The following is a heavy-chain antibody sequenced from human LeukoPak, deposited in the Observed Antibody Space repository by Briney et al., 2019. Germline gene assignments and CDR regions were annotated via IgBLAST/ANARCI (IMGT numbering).Heavy chain of an antibody. CDR1: GFTFSSYG. CDR3: ARSTTHPYYNYMDV. D-gene: IGHD4-17*01. CDR2: IRYDGSNK. J-gene: IGHJ6*03. Sequence: QPGGSLRLSCAASGFTFSSYGMHWVRQAPGKGLEWVAFIRYDGSNKYYADSVKGRFTISRDNSKNTLYLQMNSLRAEDTAVYYCARSTTHPYYNYMDVWGKGTTVTLSS. V-gene: IGHV3-30*02.